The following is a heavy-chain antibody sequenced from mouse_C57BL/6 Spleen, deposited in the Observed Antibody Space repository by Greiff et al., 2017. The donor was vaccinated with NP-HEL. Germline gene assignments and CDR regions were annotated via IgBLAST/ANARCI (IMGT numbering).Heavy chain of an antibody. D-gene: IGHD2-4*01. CDR2: IDPETGGT. Sequence: QVQLQQSGAELVRPGASVTLSCKASGYTFTDYEMHWVKQTPVHGLEWIGAIDPETGGTAYNQKFKGKAILTADKSSSTAYMELRSLTSEDSAVYYCTDYDYDFFDYWGQGTTLTVSS. CDR1: GYTFTDYE. V-gene: IGHV1-15*01. CDR3: TDYDYDFFDY. J-gene: IGHJ2*01.